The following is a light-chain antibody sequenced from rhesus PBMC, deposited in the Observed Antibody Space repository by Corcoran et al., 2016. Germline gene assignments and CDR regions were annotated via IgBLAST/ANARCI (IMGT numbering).Light chain of an antibody. CDR2: AAS. J-gene: IGKJ2*01. CDR1: QSFSSS. CDR3: LQDYTTPYS. V-gene: IGKV1-80*01. Sequence: DIQMTQSPSSLSASVGDTVTITCRASQSFSSSLAWYQQKPGKAPTLLIYAASSLQTGVSSRFSGSGSGTDYTLTISSLQPEDVATYYCLQDYTTPYSFGQGTKVEIK.